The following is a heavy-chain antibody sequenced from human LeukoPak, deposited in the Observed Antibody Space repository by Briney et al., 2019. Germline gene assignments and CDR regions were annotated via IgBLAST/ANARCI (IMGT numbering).Heavy chain of an antibody. CDR1: GYSISSGYY. J-gene: IGHJ3*02. CDR3: ARDQTSSGWYLAFDI. V-gene: IGHV4-61*01. Sequence: PSETLSLTCTVSGYSISSGYYWSWIRQPPGKGLEWIGYIYYSGSTNYNPSLKSRVTISVDTSKNRFSLKLSSVTAADTAVYYCARDQTSSGWYLAFDIWGQGTMVTVSS. D-gene: IGHD6-19*01. CDR2: IYYSGST.